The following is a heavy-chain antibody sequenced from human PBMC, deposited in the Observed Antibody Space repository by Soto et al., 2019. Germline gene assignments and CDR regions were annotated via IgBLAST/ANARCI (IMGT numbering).Heavy chain of an antibody. CDR3: AKGAARYFDY. CDR1: GFSCGTYA. V-gene: IGHV3-23*01. D-gene: IGHD1-26*01. Sequence: EVQLLESGGGLVQPGGSLRLSCVASGFSCGTYAMTWVRQVPGKGLEWVSTISGGIGSTFYADSVKGRFTISRDISKKMLFLHMNGLRGEDTGTYYCAKGAARYFDYWGRGTLVTVSS. J-gene: IGHJ4*02. CDR2: ISGGIGST.